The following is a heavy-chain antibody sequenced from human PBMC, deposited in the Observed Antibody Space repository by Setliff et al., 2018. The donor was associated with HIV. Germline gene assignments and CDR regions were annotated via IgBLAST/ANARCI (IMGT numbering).Heavy chain of an antibody. J-gene: IGHJ6*03. V-gene: IGHV4-59*11. Sequence: SETLSLTCTVSGGSMNSHYWSWIRQSPGRGLEWIGYIYYSVSTKYNPSLKSRVSMSIDTSKNQFPLKMSSVTAADTAVYYCARGVVDYDFWSGSGDYYYMDVWGKGTTVTVSS. CDR3: ARGVVDYDFWSGSGDYYYMDV. CDR1: GGSMNSHY. D-gene: IGHD3-3*01. CDR2: IYYSVST.